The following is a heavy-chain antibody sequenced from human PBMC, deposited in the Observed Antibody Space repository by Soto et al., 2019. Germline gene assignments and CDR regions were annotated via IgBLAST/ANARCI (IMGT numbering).Heavy chain of an antibody. CDR2: VYYSGST. D-gene: IGHD2-2*01. CDR1: GGSVSSSRYY. CDR3: ARTYCSSTSCYEGYFDY. V-gene: IGHV4-39*01. J-gene: IGHJ4*02. Sequence: SETLSLTCTVSGGSVSSSRYYWGWVRQPPGKGLEWIGSVYYSGSTYYNPSLESRVTISVDKSKNQFSLKLMSLSAADTAVYYCARTYCSSTSCYEGYFDYWGQGTLVTVSS.